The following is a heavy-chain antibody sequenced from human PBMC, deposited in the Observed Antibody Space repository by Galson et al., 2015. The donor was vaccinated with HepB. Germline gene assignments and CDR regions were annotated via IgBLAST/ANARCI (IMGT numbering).Heavy chain of an antibody. CDR2: ISAYNGNT. J-gene: IGHJ5*02. V-gene: IGHV1-18*04. D-gene: IGHD5-18*01. CDR1: GYTFTSYY. CDR3: ATSAATSTAINDQWSGP. Sequence: SVKVSCKASGYTFTSYYMHWVRQAPGQGLGWMGWISAYNGNTNYAQKLQGRVTMTTDTSTSTAYMELRSLRAEDTAVYCCATSAATSTAINDQWSGPWGQGTLVIVSS.